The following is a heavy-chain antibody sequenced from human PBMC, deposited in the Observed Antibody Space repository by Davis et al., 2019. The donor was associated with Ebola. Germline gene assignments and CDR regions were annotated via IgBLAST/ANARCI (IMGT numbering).Heavy chain of an antibody. D-gene: IGHD3-16*02. CDR3: AREGYRGGAFDY. Sequence: PSETLSLTCTVSDDSISSSDHYWGWIRQPPGKGLEWVANFYYSVATDYNPPLKSRVSISVDTSKNQFSLELSSVTAADTAIYYCAREGYRGGAFDYWGQGTLVSVSS. V-gene: IGHV4-39*07. CDR2: FYYSVAT. J-gene: IGHJ4*02. CDR1: DDSISSSDHY.